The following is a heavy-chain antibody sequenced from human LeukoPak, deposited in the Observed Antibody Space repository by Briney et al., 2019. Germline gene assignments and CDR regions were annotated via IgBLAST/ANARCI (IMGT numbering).Heavy chain of an antibody. CDR2: ISGSGGST. CDR1: GFTFSSYG. Sequence: PGGSLRLSCAASGFTFSSYGMSWVRQAPGKGLEWVSGISGSGGSTYYADSVKGRFTISRDNSKNTLYLQMNSLRAEDTAVYYCAKRLRITIFGDNDPWGQGTLVTVSS. D-gene: IGHD3-3*01. CDR3: AKRLRITIFGDNDP. J-gene: IGHJ5*02. V-gene: IGHV3-23*01.